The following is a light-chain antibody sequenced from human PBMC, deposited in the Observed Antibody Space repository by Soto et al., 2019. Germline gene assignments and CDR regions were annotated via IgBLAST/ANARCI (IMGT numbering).Light chain of an antibody. V-gene: IGLV2-8*01. CDR1: SSDIGAYNY. Sequence: QSALTQPPSASGSPGQSVTISCTGTSSDIGAYNYVSWYQQHPGKAPRFLIYKVHKRPSGVPDRFSGSKSGNTASLTVSGIQAEDEADYYRSAYAGRYIVVLGTGTKVNVL. CDR2: KVH. CDR3: SAYAGRYIVV. J-gene: IGLJ1*01.